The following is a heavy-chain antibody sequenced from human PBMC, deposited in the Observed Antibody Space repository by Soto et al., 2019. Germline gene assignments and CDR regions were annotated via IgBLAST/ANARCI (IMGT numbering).Heavy chain of an antibody. D-gene: IGHD3-9*01. CDR3: AKAYDILTGYHDAFDI. Sequence: GGSLRLSCAASGFTFSSYAMSWVRQAPGKGLEWVSAISGSGGSAYYADSVKGRFTISRDNSKNTLYLQMNSLRAEDTAVYYCAKAYDILTGYHDAFDIWGQGTMVTVSS. J-gene: IGHJ3*02. CDR2: ISGSGGSA. V-gene: IGHV3-23*01. CDR1: GFTFSSYA.